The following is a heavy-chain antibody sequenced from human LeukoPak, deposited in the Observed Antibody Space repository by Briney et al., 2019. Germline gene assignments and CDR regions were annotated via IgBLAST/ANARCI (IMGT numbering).Heavy chain of an antibody. CDR3: ARRRNDYGLEPFDY. Sequence: SETLSLTCTVSGGSVSSGSYSWSWIRQPPGKGLEWIGYIYYSGSINYNPSLKSRVTISVDTSKNQFSLKLSSVTAADTAVYYCARRRNDYGLEPFDYWGQGTLVTVSS. D-gene: IGHD4-17*01. CDR2: IYYSGSI. V-gene: IGHV4-61*01. CDR1: GGSVSSGSYS. J-gene: IGHJ4*02.